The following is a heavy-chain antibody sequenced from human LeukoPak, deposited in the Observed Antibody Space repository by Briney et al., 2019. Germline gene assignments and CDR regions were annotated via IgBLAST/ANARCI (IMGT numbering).Heavy chain of an antibody. J-gene: IGHJ5*02. CDR2: INHSGST. Sequence: SETLSLTCTVSGYSISSGYYWGWIRQPPGKGLEWIGEINHSGSTNYNPSLKSRVTISVDTSKNQFSLKLSSVTAADTAVYYCARRGNGGWYRETVRHNWFDPWGQGTLVTVSS. CDR3: ARRGNGGWYRETVRHNWFDP. V-gene: IGHV4-38-2*02. CDR1: GYSISSGYY. D-gene: IGHD6-19*01.